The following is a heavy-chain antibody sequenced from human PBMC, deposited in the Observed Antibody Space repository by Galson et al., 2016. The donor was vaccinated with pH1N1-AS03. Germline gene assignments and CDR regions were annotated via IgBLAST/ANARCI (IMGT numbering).Heavy chain of an antibody. CDR1: GYSISSAYSISSAYY. D-gene: IGHD6-19*01. V-gene: IGHV4-38-2*01. Sequence: SETLSLTCAVSGYSISSAYSISSAYYWGWIRQTPGKGLEWIGTIFHSGSPFYNPSLKNRVTISVDTSKNQFSLKLFSVTAADTAVYYCARSPRIIAVAGTFPGHFDPWGQGTLVTVSS. J-gene: IGHJ5*02. CDR3: ARSPRIIAVAGTFPGHFDP. CDR2: IFHSGSP.